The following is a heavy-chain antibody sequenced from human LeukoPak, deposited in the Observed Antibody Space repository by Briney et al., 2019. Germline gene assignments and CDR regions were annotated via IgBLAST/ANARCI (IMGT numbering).Heavy chain of an antibody. CDR3: ARDYEDIVVVPVAAGDY. Sequence: GGSLRLSCAASGFTFSSHSMSWVRQATGRGLEWVSSISSSSSFVYYADSVKGRFTISRDNAKNSLYLQMNSLRADDSAVYYCARDYEDIVVVPVAAGDYWGQGTLVTVSS. CDR2: ISSSSSFV. D-gene: IGHD2-2*01. V-gene: IGHV3-21*01. CDR1: GFTFSSHS. J-gene: IGHJ4*02.